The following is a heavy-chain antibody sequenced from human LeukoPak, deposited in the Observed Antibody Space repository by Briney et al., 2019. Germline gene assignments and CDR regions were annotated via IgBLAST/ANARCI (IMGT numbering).Heavy chain of an antibody. V-gene: IGHV4-31*03. Sequence: PSQTLSLTCTVSGGSISSGGYYWSWIRQHPGKGLEWIGYIYYSGSTYYNPSLKSRVTISVDTSKNQFSLKLSSVTAADTAVYYCARRPITMRDQGDAFDIWGQGTMVTVSS. D-gene: IGHD3-22*01. J-gene: IGHJ3*02. CDR1: GGSISSGGYY. CDR3: ARRPITMRDQGDAFDI. CDR2: IYYSGST.